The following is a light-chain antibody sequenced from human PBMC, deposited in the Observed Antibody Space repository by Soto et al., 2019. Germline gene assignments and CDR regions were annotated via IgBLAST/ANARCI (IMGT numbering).Light chain of an antibody. J-gene: IGKJ1*01. V-gene: IGKV1-5*01. CDR3: QQYNSYSPWK. CDR1: QSISSW. Sequence: DIQMAQSPSTLSASVGDRVAVTCRASQSISSWLAWYQQKPGKAPKLLIYDASSLESGVPSRFSGSGSGTEFTLTIRSLQPDDFATYYCQQYNSYSPWKCGQGTKGDIK. CDR2: DAS.